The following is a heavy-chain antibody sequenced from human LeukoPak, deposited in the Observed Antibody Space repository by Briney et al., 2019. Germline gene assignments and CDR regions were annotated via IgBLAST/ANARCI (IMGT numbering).Heavy chain of an antibody. D-gene: IGHD3-10*01. J-gene: IGHJ4*02. CDR2: VTGGGELT. V-gene: IGHV3-23*01. CDR1: GFTFSNYA. CDR3: AKGSGSGTPYYLDY. Sequence: GGSLRLSCVVSGFTFSNYAMRWVRQAPGKGLEWVSAVTGGGELTYYADSVKGRFTISRDNSKNTLFLQMNSLRAEDTAVYYCAKGSGSGTPYYLDYWGQGTLVTVS.